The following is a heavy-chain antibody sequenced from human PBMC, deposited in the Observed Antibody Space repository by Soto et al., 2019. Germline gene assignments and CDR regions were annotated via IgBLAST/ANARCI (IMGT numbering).Heavy chain of an antibody. V-gene: IGHV3-23*01. J-gene: IGHJ4*02. Sequence: EVQLLESGGGLVQPGGSLRLSCAASGFTFSSYAMSWVRQAPGKGLDWVSAISVSVGSTYYADSVKGRFTISRDNSKNTLYLQMNCLRAEDTAVYYCAKVERAVAGIIDWGQGTLVTVSS. CDR3: AKVERAVAGIID. CDR1: GFTFSSYA. CDR2: ISVSVGST. D-gene: IGHD6-19*01.